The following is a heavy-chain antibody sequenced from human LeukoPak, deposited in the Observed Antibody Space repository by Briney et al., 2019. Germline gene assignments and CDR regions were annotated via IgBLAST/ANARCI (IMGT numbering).Heavy chain of an antibody. CDR3: ARGDCSSTSCYARYYYYYMDV. V-gene: IGHV1-46*01. D-gene: IGHD2-2*01. J-gene: IGHJ6*03. Sequence: ASVKVSCKASGYTFTSYYMHWVRQAPGQGLEWMGIINPSGGSTSYAQKFQGRVTMTRDTSTSTVYMELSSLRSEDTAVYHCARGDCSSTSCYARYYYYYMDVWGKGTTVTVSS. CDR1: GYTFTSYY. CDR2: INPSGGST.